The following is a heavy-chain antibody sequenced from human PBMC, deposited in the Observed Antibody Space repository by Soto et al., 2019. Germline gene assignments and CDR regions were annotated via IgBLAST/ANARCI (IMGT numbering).Heavy chain of an antibody. Sequence: SVKVSCKASGGTFSSYAISWVRQAPGQGLEWMGGIIPIFGTANYAQKFQGRVTITADESTSTAYMELSSLRSEDTAVYYCARVEDDFWSGPTTYYYGMDVWGQGTTVTVSS. V-gene: IGHV1-69*13. CDR2: IIPIFGTA. D-gene: IGHD3-3*01. J-gene: IGHJ6*02. CDR3: ARVEDDFWSGPTTYYYGMDV. CDR1: GGTFSSYA.